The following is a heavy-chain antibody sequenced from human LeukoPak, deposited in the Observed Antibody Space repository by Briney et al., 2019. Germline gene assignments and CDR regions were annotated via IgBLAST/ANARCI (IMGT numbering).Heavy chain of an antibody. V-gene: IGHV3-7*01. Sequence: GGSLRLSCAVSGFTFSTYWMSWVRQAPGKGLEWVANIKQDGSEKYYVDSVKGRFTISRDNAKNSLYLQMNSLRAEDTAVYYCARVPPGSSSWYDYWGQGTLVTVSS. CDR3: ARVPPGSSSWYDY. J-gene: IGHJ4*02. CDR2: IKQDGSEK. CDR1: GFTFSTYW. D-gene: IGHD6-13*01.